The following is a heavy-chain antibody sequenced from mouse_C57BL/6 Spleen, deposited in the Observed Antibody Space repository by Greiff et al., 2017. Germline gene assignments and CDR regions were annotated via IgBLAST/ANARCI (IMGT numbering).Heavy chain of an antibody. V-gene: IGHV1-4*01. CDR1: GYTFTSYT. Sequence: VQLQQSGAELARPGASVKMSCKASGYTFTSYTMHWVKQRPGQGLEWIGYINPSSGYTKYNQKFKDKATLTADKSSSTAYMQLSSLTSEDSAVXYCARGYDGYYYWYFDVWGTGTTVTVSS. CDR2: INPSSGYT. CDR3: ARGYDGYYYWYFDV. D-gene: IGHD2-3*01. J-gene: IGHJ1*03.